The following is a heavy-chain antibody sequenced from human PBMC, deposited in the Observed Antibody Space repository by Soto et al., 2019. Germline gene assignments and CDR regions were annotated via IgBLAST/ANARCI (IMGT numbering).Heavy chain of an antibody. D-gene: IGHD6-13*01. J-gene: IGHJ4*02. CDR2: ISYDGSNK. V-gene: IGHV3-30-3*01. CDR1: GFTFSSYA. Sequence: GGSLRLSCAAPGFTFSSYAMHWVRQAPGKGLEWVAVISYDGSNKYYADSVKGRFTISRDNSKNTLYLQMNSLRAEDTAVYYCARDPHSLIAAAPPYWGQGTLVTVSS. CDR3: ARDPHSLIAAAPPY.